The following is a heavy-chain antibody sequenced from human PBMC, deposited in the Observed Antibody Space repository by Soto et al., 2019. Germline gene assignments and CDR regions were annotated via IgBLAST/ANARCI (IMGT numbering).Heavy chain of an antibody. J-gene: IGHJ6*02. CDR2: TYYRSKWYN. D-gene: IGHD6-13*01. Sequence: SQTLSLTCAISGDSVSSNSAAWNWIRQSPSRGLEWLGRTYYRSKWYNDYAVSVKSRITINPDTSKNQFSLQLNSVTPEDTAVYYCARGDSSSRSTPYGMDVWGHGTTVTVSS. CDR3: ARGDSSSRSTPYGMDV. V-gene: IGHV6-1*01. CDR1: GDSVSSNSAA.